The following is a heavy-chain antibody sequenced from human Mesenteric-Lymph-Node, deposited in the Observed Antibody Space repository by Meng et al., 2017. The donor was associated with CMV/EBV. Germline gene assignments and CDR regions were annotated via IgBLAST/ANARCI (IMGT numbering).Heavy chain of an antibody. J-gene: IGHJ4*02. D-gene: IGHD3-10*01. V-gene: IGHV6-1*01. Sequence: AISGDSVSSNKTAWNWLRQSPSRGLEWLQRTYYRSKWYNDYAVSVKSRITINPDTSKNQFSLQLNSVTPEDTAVYYCARGPGGRFDYWGQGTLVTVSS. CDR3: ARGPGGRFDY. CDR2: TYYRSKWYN. CDR1: GDSVSSNKTA.